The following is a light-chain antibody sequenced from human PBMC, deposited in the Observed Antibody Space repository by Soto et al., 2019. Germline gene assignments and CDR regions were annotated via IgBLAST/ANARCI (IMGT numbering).Light chain of an antibody. V-gene: IGKV1-5*03. CDR1: QSINSW. CDR2: KAS. J-gene: IGKJ4*01. Sequence: DLQMTQSPSTLSASVGDRVTITCRASQSINSWLAWYQQKPGQAPKVLIYKASSLQSGLPSRFGGSGSGTDFTLTITSLQPDDFATYYCQQYSSYPLTFGGGTKVEI. CDR3: QQYSSYPLT.